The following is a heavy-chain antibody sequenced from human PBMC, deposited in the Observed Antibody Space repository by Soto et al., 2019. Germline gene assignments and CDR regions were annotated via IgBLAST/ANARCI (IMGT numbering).Heavy chain of an antibody. CDR3: ARDGPEKDSSGYYP. CDR2: ISAYNGNT. CDR1: GYTFTSYG. D-gene: IGHD3-22*01. Sequence: GASVKVSCTASGYTFTSYGISWVRQAPGQGLEWMGWISAYNGNTNYAQKLQGRVTMTTDTSTSTAYMELRSLRSDDTAVYYCARDGPEKDSSGYYPWGQGTLVTVSS. V-gene: IGHV1-18*01. J-gene: IGHJ5*02.